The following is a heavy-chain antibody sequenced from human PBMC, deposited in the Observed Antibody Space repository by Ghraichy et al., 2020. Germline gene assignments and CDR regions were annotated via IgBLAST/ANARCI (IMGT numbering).Heavy chain of an antibody. Sequence: SETLSLTCTVSGGSISGYYWSWIRKSPGKGLEWIGYVYPSGSTTYNPSLKSRVTISVDTSKKQFSLELNSVTAADTAVYYCARYGNSGSYYYFDYWGQGALVTVAS. V-gene: IGHV4-59*01. CDR2: VYPSGST. J-gene: IGHJ4*02. CDR3: ARYGNSGSYYYFDY. CDR1: GGSISGYY. D-gene: IGHD1-26*01.